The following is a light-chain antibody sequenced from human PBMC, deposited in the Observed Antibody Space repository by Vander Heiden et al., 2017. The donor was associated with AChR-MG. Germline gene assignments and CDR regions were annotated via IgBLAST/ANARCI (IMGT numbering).Light chain of an antibody. V-gene: IGLV2-23*01. J-gene: IGLJ2*01. CDR3: CSYAGSSTPVV. Sequence: QSALTQPASVSGSPGQSITISCTGTSSDVGSYNLVSWYQQHPGKAPKLMIYEGSKRHSGVSNRFSGSKSGNTASLTISGLQAEDEADYYCCSYAGSSTPVVFGGGTKLTGL. CDR2: EGS. CDR1: SSDVGSYNL.